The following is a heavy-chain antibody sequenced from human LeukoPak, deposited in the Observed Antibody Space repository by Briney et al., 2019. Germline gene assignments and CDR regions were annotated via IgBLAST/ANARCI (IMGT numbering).Heavy chain of an antibody. CDR1: GFTVSSNY. J-gene: IGHJ4*02. CDR3: ARELPATAMYFDY. CDR2: IYSGGST. Sequence: PGGSLRLSCAASGFTVSSNYMSWVRQAPGKGLEWVSVIYSGGSTYYADSVKGRFTISRDNSKNTLYLQMNSLRAEDTAVYYCARELPATAMYFDYWGQGTLVTVSS. V-gene: IGHV3-53*01. D-gene: IGHD2-2*01.